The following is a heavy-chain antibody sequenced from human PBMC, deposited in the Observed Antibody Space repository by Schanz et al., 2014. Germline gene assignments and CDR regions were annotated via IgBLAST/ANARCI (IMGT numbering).Heavy chain of an antibody. CDR1: GGSISSGGYY. V-gene: IGHV4-31*03. CDR2: IYYSGST. Sequence: QVQLQESGPGLLKPSETLSLTCTVSGGSISSGGYYWSWIRQHPGKGLEWIGYIYYSGSTYYNPSLKSRVPISVDKPKKQFSLKVTSMTAADTAVYYCARGHHPHGITVAARGFDPWGQGTLVTVSS. D-gene: IGHD6-19*01. J-gene: IGHJ5*02. CDR3: ARGHHPHGITVAARGFDP.